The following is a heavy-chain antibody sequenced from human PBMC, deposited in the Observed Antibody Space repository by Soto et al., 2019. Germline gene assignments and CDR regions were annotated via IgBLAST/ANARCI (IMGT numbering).Heavy chain of an antibody. V-gene: IGHV3-33*01. Sequence: GGSLRLSCAASGFTFSSYGMHWVRQAPGKGLEWVAVIWYNGSNKYYADSVKGRFTISRDNSKNTLYLQMNSLRAEDTAVYYCATGLYSSGWYYFDYWGQGTLVTVSS. J-gene: IGHJ4*02. CDR1: GFTFSSYG. D-gene: IGHD6-19*01. CDR2: IWYNGSNK. CDR3: ATGLYSSGWYYFDY.